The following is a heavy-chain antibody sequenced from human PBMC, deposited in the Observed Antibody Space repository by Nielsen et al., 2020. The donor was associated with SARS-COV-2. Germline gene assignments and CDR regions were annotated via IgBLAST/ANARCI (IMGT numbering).Heavy chain of an antibody. CDR3: ARGTGDTSLDYYYYYAMDV. J-gene: IGHJ6*02. CDR2: MNPNSGNT. D-gene: IGHD2-2*01. V-gene: IGHV1-8*01. Sequence: WVRQAPGQGLEWMGWMNPNSGNTGYAQKFQGRVTMTRNTSISTAYMELSSLRSEDTAVYYCARGTGDTSLDYYYYYAMDVWGQGTTVTVSS.